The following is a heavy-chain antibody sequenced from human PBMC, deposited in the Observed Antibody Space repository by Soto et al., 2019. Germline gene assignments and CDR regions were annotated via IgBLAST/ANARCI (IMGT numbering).Heavy chain of an antibody. CDR3: ARLLLRDIVVVVAATEGYYYYMDV. J-gene: IGHJ6*03. Sequence: SETPSLTCTVSGGSISSYYWSWIRQPPGKGLEWIGYIYYSGSTNYNPSLKSRVTISVDTSKNQFSLKLSSVTAADTAVYYCARLLLRDIVVVVAATEGYYYYMDVWGKGTTVTVSS. CDR2: IYYSGST. V-gene: IGHV4-59*08. CDR1: GGSISSYY. D-gene: IGHD2-15*01.